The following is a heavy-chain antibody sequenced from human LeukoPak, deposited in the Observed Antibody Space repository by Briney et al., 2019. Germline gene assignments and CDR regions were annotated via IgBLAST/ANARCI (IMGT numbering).Heavy chain of an antibody. CDR2: IYHSGST. CDR1: GGSISSSNW. V-gene: IGHV4-4*02. D-gene: IGHD4-17*01. CDR3: ARAVDYGDYFVQGAFDI. Sequence: PSGTLSLTCAVSGGSISSSNWWSWVRQPPGKGLEWIGEIYHSGSTNYNPSLKSRVTISVDKSKNQFSLKLSSVTAADTAVYYCARAVDYGDYFVQGAFDIWGQGTMVTVSS. J-gene: IGHJ3*02.